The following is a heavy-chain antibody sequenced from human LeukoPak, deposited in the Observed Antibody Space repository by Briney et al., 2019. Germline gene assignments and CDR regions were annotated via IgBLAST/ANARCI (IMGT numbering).Heavy chain of an antibody. Sequence: GGSLRLSCAASGITFDSYAMSGVRQAPGKGLEWVSAISGSGGSTYYADSVKGRFTISRDNSKNTLYLQMNSLRAEDTAVYYCAKGKGVGATWGTFDYWGQGTLVTVSS. CDR1: GITFDSYA. J-gene: IGHJ4*02. D-gene: IGHD1-26*01. CDR2: ISGSGGST. CDR3: AKGKGVGATWGTFDY. V-gene: IGHV3-23*01.